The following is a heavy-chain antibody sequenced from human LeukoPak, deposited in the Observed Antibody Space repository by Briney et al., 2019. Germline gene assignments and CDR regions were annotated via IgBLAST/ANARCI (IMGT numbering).Heavy chain of an antibody. V-gene: IGHV4-34*01. CDR1: GGSFSRYS. CDR2: SNHSGSS. CDR3: ARAPGSPLDY. J-gene: IGHJ4*02. Sequence: SETLSLTCAVYGGSFSRYSWSWVRQPPGKGLEWIGESNHSGSSRYSPSLKSRVTMSLDTSKNQISLKLSSVTAADTAVYYCARAPGSPLDYWGQGTLVTVSS. D-gene: IGHD6-25*01.